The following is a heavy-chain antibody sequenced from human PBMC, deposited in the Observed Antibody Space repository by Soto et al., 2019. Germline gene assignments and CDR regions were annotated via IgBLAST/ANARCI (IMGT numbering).Heavy chain of an antibody. CDR2: TRYDGTNE. V-gene: IGHV3-30-3*01. CDR3: ARGRSPYYLDALDT. Sequence: PGGSLRLSCAASGFAFSSYALHWVRQAPGKGLEWVALTRYDGTNEQYADSVKGRFTISRDKSQNTVHLQMNSLRADDTAVYYCARGRSPYYLDALDTWGQGTMVIVSS. CDR1: GFAFSSYA. J-gene: IGHJ3*02. D-gene: IGHD3-3*01.